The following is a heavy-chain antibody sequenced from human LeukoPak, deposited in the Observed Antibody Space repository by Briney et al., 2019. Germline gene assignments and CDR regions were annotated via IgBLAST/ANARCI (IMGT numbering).Heavy chain of an antibody. Sequence: GGSLRLSCAASGFTISRNYMSWVRQAQGRGLEWVSIIYIDDTTYYADSVRGRFTISRDISKNTVYLQMYSLRVEDTAVYFCTRAGGVLPHDGFDIWGRGTMVTVSS. J-gene: IGHJ3*02. CDR1: GFTISRNY. CDR3: TRAGGVLPHDGFDI. CDR2: IYIDDTT. D-gene: IGHD3-10*01. V-gene: IGHV3-53*01.